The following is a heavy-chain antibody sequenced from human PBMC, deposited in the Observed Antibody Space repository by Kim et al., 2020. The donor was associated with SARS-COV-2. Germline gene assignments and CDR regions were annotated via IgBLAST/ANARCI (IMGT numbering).Heavy chain of an antibody. V-gene: IGHV1-24*01. CDR3: ATALHSSSWYRYYFDY. J-gene: IGHJ4*02. CDR1: GYTLTELS. CDR2: FDPEDGET. D-gene: IGHD6-13*01. Sequence: ASVKVSCKVSGYTLTELSMHWVRQAPGKGLEWMGGFDPEDGETIYAQKFQGRVTMTEDTSTDTAYMELSSLRSEDTAVYYCATALHSSSWYRYYFDYWGQGTLVTVSS.